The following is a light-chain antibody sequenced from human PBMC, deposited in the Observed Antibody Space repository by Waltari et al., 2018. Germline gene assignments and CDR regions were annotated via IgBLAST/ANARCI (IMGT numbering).Light chain of an antibody. Sequence: EIVLTQSQGTLSLSPGERAIVSCRASQGVGRTLAWYQQKPGQAPRLLIYGASNRATGIPDRFIGSGSGTEFSLTISGLEPEDSAVYYCQHYLRLPVAFGQGTKVEIK. CDR1: QGVGRT. V-gene: IGKV3-20*01. J-gene: IGKJ1*01. CDR3: QHYLRLPVA. CDR2: GAS.